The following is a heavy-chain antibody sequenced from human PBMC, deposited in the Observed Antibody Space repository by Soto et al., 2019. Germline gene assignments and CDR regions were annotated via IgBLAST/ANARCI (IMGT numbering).Heavy chain of an antibody. V-gene: IGHV1-69*13. CDR3: AREFGTTYYYYYGMDV. CDR1: GGTFSSYA. Sequence: SVKVSCKASGGTFSSYAISWVRQAPGQGLEWMGGIIPIFGTANYAQKFQGRVTITADESTSTAYMELSSLRSEDTAVYYCAREFGTTYYYYYGMDVWGQGTTVTVSS. J-gene: IGHJ6*02. CDR2: IIPIFGTA. D-gene: IGHD4-17*01.